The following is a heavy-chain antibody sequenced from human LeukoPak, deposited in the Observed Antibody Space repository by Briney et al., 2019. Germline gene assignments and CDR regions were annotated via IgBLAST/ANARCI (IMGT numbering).Heavy chain of an antibody. Sequence: GGSLRLSCSASGFTFSSYGMHWVRQAPGKGLEWVAAISYDGNNKYYADSVKGRLTISRDNSKNTLYVQMNSLRAEDTALYYCAKDGVEQWLAYYFDYWGQGALVTVSS. J-gene: IGHJ4*02. D-gene: IGHD6-19*01. CDR2: ISYDGNNK. CDR3: AKDGVEQWLAYYFDY. CDR1: GFTFSSYG. V-gene: IGHV3-30*18.